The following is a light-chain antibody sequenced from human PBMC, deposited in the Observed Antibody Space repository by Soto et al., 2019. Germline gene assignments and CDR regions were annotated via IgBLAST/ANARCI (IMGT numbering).Light chain of an antibody. V-gene: IGKV1-8*01. J-gene: IGKJ1*01. CDR3: PQFYNYPRT. CDR1: QDIGTY. Sequence: IRLTQSPSSFSASTGDRVSISCRATQDIGTYLAWYQQIPGKAPKXLIYDASTLQTGVPSRFSGSGSGTDFTLTISYLKYEEFGTYYGPQFYNYPRTFGQGTKVDI. CDR2: DAS.